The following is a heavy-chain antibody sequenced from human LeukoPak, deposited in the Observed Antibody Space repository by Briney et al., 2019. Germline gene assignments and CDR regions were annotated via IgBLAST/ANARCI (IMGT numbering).Heavy chain of an antibody. CDR1: GGSFSGYY. D-gene: IGHD3-22*01. CDR3: ARGPLYDSSGYYFVYFDY. V-gene: IGHV4-34*01. Sequence: SETLSLTCAVYGGSFSGYYWSWLRQPLGKGLEWIGEINRSGSTKYNPSLKSRGTISVDTSKNKFSLKLSSVTAADTAVYYCARGPLYDSSGYYFVYFDYWGQGTLVTVSS. J-gene: IGHJ4*02. CDR2: INRSGST.